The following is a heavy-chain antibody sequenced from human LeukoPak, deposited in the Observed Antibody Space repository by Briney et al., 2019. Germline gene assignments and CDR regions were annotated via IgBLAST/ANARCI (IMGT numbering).Heavy chain of an antibody. D-gene: IGHD3-10*01. CDR3: ARGLLWFGELFTEYYGTDV. CDR1: GGSFSGYY. CDR2: INHSGST. Sequence: SETLSLTCAVYGGSFSGYYWSWIRQPPGKGLEWIGEINHSGSTNYNPSLKSRVTISVDTSKDQFSLKLSSVTAADTAVYYCARGLLWFGELFTEYYGTDVWGKGTTVTVSS. V-gene: IGHV4-34*01. J-gene: IGHJ6*04.